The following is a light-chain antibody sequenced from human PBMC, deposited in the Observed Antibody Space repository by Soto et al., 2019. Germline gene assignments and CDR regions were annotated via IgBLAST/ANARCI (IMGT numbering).Light chain of an antibody. CDR3: QQRKNWPPT. Sequence: EIVLTQSPATLSLPPGERATLSCRASQSVRNDLVWYHQKPGQAPMVLIYSSSNTATGVPTRFSGSGSGTDFTITISSLEPADFAVYYCQQRKNWPPTFGGGTKVEMK. CDR2: SSS. V-gene: IGKV3-11*01. CDR1: QSVRND. J-gene: IGKJ4*01.